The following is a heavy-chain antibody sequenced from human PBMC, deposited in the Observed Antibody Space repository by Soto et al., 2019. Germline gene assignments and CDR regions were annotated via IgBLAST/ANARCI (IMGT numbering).Heavy chain of an antibody. CDR3: ANYGQYRYYCDGLYV. CDR2: ISGYNGDT. D-gene: IGHD3-16*01. Sequence: ASLKVSCKTCGYTFTRYGISWVRQAPGQGLEWMGWISGYNGDTNYAQKFQGRVTMTVDTSTTTAFMELTSLTSDDRAVYYCANYGQYRYYCDGLYVWGRGTSVPGSS. CDR1: GYTFTRYG. V-gene: IGHV1-18*01. J-gene: IGHJ6*02.